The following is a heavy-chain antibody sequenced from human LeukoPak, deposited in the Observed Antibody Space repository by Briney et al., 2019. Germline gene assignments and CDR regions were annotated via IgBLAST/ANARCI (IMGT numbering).Heavy chain of an antibody. D-gene: IGHD2-8*01. CDR3: ALGTINKDFYFGMDV. Sequence: GGSLRLSCAASGFTFSDYYMTWLRQAPGKGLEWLSYVSNSGSTVFYADSVKGRFTVSRDNAKRSLYLQIESLRDDDTAVYHCALGTINKDFYFGMDVWGQGTTVTVSS. CDR2: VSNSGSTV. J-gene: IGHJ6*02. CDR1: GFTFSDYY. V-gene: IGHV3-11*01.